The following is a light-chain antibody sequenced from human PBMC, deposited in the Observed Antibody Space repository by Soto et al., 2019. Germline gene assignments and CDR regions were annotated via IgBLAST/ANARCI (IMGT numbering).Light chain of an antibody. J-gene: IGKJ1*01. CDR2: GSS. CDR3: QKYDSDPRT. Sequence: DIQMTQSPSSLSASVGDRVTITCRASQGISTFLAWYQQKPGKVPKLLIYGSSTLQSGVPSRFSGSGSGTDFTLTISSLQPEDVATSYCQKYDSDPRTFGQGTKVDIK. V-gene: IGKV1-27*01. CDR1: QGISTF.